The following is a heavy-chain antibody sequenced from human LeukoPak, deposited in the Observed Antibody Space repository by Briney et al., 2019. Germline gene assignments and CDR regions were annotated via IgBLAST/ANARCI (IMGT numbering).Heavy chain of an antibody. CDR1: GYTFTGYY. J-gene: IGHJ4*02. Sequence: EASVKVSCKASGYTFTGYYMHWVRQAPGQGPEWMGWINPNSGGTNYAQKFQGRVTMTRDTSISTAYMELSRLRSDDTAVYYCARVWAYGSGSYYDYWGQGTLVTVSS. CDR2: INPNSGGT. CDR3: ARVWAYGSGSYYDY. D-gene: IGHD3-10*01. V-gene: IGHV1-2*02.